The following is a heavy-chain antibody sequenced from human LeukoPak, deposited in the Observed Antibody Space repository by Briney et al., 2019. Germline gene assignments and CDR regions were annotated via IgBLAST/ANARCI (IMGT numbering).Heavy chain of an antibody. D-gene: IGHD3-16*01. CDR3: ASVSPVSRYYFDY. J-gene: IGHJ4*02. CDR1: GFTFSSYA. Sequence: GRSLRLSCAASGFTFSSYAMLWVRQAPGKGLEWVAVISYDGSNKYYADSVKGRFTISRDNSKNTLYLQMNSLRAEDTAVYYCASVSPVSRYYFDYWGQGTLVTVSS. CDR2: ISYDGSNK. V-gene: IGHV3-30-3*01.